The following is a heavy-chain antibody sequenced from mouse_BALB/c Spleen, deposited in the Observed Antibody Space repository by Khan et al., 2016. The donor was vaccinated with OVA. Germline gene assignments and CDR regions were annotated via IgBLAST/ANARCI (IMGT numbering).Heavy chain of an antibody. CDR1: GISITSGNYR. V-gene: IGHV3-5*02. D-gene: IGHD1-1*01. Sequence: VQLKQSGPGLVKPSQTVSLTCTVTGISITSGNYRWSWIRQFPGNKLEWIGNIYYSGTVTYNPSLTSRTTITRATSKTQFFLEMNSLTAEDTATYYGARDYGSLYWYFDVWGAGTTVTVSS. J-gene: IGHJ1*01. CDR2: IYYSGTV. CDR3: ARDYGSLYWYFDV.